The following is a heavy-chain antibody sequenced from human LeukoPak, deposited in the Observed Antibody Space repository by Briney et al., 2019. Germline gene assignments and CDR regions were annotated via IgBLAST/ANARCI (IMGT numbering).Heavy chain of an antibody. CDR1: GFTFSTYW. CDR2: IKEDGSRQ. Sequence: GGSLRLSCAASGFTFSTYWMSWVRQTPGKGLEWVANIKEDGSRQYYVDSVRGRFTISRDNAKNSLYLQMNSLRVEDTAVYYCARDGGGYDSWGQGTLVTVSS. V-gene: IGHV3-7*01. CDR3: ARDGGGYDS. D-gene: IGHD5-24*01. J-gene: IGHJ5*01.